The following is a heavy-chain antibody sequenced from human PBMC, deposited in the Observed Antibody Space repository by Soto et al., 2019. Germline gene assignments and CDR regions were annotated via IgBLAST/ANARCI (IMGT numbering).Heavy chain of an antibody. CDR3: ARALDYDFWGGRNWFDP. V-gene: IGHV4-59*02. D-gene: IGHD3-3*01. J-gene: IGHJ5*02. CDR1: GASVSDNY. CDR2: IYYTGIT. Sequence: SETLSLTCSVSGASVSDNYWGWVRQTPGRGLEWIGYIYYTGITNYNPSLKRRVTMSLDTSKNRLSLQLDSVTAADTAVYYCARALDYDFWGGRNWFDPWGQGTLVTVSS.